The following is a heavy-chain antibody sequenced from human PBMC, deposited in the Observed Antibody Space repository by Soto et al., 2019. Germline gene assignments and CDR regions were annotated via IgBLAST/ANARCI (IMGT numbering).Heavy chain of an antibody. D-gene: IGHD2-15*01. CDR3: GRAGLVVVGAASSHLAY. Sequence: EVQLVESGGGLVKPGGSLRLSCAASGFTFGSHSMYWVRQAPGSGLEWVSSISCISSYIYYAHSVKGRFTISRDNAKNSLYLHMNSLTAEDTALYYCGRAGLVVVGAASSHLAYWGQGTLVTVSS. V-gene: IGHV3-21*01. CDR1: GFTFGSHS. J-gene: IGHJ4*02. CDR2: ISCISSYI.